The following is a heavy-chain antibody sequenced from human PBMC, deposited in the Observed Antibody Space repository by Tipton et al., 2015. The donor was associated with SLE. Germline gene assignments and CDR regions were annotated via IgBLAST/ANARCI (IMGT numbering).Heavy chain of an antibody. Sequence: TLSLTCAVYGGSFSGYYWSWIRQPPGKGLEWIGEINRSGSNYNPSLKSRVTMSADTSKNQISLRVRSVTAADTAVYYCVRHWFCSGGDGHYYGLDVWGQGTTVTVSS. J-gene: IGHJ6*02. CDR2: INRSGS. D-gene: IGHD2-15*01. V-gene: IGHV4-34*01. CDR1: GGSFSGYY. CDR3: VRHWFCSGGDGHYYGLDV.